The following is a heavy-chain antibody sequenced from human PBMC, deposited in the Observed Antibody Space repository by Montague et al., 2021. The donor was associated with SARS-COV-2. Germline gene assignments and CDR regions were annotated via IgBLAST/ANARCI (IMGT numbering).Heavy chain of an antibody. CDR3: ARDILGTVRYGMDV. D-gene: IGHD3-9*01. V-gene: IGHV3-33*01. Sequence: SLRLSCAASGFTFSSYGMHWVRQAPGKGLEWVAVIWYDGSNKYYADSVKGRFTISRDNSKNTLYLQMNSLRAEDTAVYYCARDILGTVRYGMDVWDQGTTVTVSS. CDR1: GFTFSSYG. J-gene: IGHJ6*02. CDR2: IWYDGSNK.